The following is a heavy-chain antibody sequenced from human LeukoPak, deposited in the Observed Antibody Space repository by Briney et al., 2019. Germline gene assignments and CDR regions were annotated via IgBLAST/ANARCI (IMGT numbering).Heavy chain of an antibody. V-gene: IGHV3-7*03. D-gene: IGHD6-13*01. Sequence: GGSLRLSCAASGFTFSSYWMSWVRQAPGKGLEWVANIKQDGSEEYYVDSVKGRFTISRDNAKNSLYLQMNSLRAEDTALYYCAKDIGPGIAAAGHELNLDYWGQGTLVTVSS. CDR1: GFTFSSYW. CDR2: IKQDGSEE. CDR3: AKDIGPGIAAAGHELNLDY. J-gene: IGHJ4*02.